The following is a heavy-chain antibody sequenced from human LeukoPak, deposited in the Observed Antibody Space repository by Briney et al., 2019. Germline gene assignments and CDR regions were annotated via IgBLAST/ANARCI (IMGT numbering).Heavy chain of an antibody. V-gene: IGHV1-18*01. CDR2: INTKNGDT. CDR1: GYTLTYNN. Sequence: ASVKVSCKASGYTLTYNNISWVRQAPGQGLEWMGWINTKNGDTNYAQKLQGRVTMTTDTSTNTAYMELRSLRSDDTAVYYCARNPRHYYDSSGTDAFDIWGQGTMVTVSS. J-gene: IGHJ3*02. CDR3: ARNPRHYYDSSGTDAFDI. D-gene: IGHD3-22*01.